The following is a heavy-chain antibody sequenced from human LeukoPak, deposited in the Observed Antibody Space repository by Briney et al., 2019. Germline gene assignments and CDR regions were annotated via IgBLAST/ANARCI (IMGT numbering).Heavy chain of an antibody. CDR2: ISYDGRNI. CDR3: AKGPLRGTAAAIDY. CDR1: GFTFNNYG. Sequence: GGSLRLSCAASGFTFNNYGMHWVRQAPGKGLEWVAVISYDGRNIHYPDSVKGRFTISRDISTDTLWLQMDSLRTEDTAVYYCAKGPLRGTAAAIDYWGQGALVTVSS. J-gene: IGHJ4*02. D-gene: IGHD2-2*01. V-gene: IGHV3-30*18.